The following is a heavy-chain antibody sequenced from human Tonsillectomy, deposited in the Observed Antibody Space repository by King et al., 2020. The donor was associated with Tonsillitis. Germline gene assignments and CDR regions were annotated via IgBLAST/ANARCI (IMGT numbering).Heavy chain of an antibody. CDR2: INPSGGST. D-gene: IGHD3-22*01. CDR3: ARGVTMTDPEYGMDV. J-gene: IGHJ6*02. CDR1: GYTFTSYY. Sequence: QLVQSGAEVKKPGASVKVSCKASGYTFTSYYMHWVRQAPGQGLEWMGIINPSGGSTIYAQKFQGRVTMTRDTSTSTVYMELSSLRSEDTAVYYCARGVTMTDPEYGMDVWGQGTTVTVSS. V-gene: IGHV1-46*03.